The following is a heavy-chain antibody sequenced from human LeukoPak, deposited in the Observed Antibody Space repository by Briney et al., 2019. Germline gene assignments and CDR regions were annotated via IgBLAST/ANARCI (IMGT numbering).Heavy chain of an antibody. V-gene: IGHV6-1*01. CDR2: TYYRSKWYH. D-gene: IGHD6-19*01. CDR3: ARFLGIGSQRYYFDS. J-gene: IGHJ4*02. Sequence: PSQTLSLTCAISGDSVSTNSAAGSWIRQSPSRRLEWLGRTYYRSKWYHDYAVSVRSRVSVNPDTSKNQFSLQLNSVTPEDTAVYYCARFLGIGSQRYYFDSWGQGTLVTVSS. CDR1: GDSVSTNSAA.